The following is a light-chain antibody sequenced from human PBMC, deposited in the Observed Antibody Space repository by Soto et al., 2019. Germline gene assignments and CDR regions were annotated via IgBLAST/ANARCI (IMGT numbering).Light chain of an antibody. CDR3: QVWVGSSDRT. Sequence: SYVLTQAPSVSVAPGQTATITCGGNNIGSKIVHWYQQKPGQAPVLVVHDDDDRPSGIPERFFGSNSGHTATLTISRVEAGDEADYYCQVWVGSSDRTFGGGTKVTVL. CDR2: DDD. CDR1: NIGSKI. J-gene: IGLJ2*01. V-gene: IGLV3-21*02.